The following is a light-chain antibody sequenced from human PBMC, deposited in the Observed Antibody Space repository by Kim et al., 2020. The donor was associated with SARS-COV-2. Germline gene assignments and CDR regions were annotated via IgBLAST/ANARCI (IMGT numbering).Light chain of an antibody. J-gene: IGKJ1*01. CDR3: QKYNSAPWT. V-gene: IGKV1-27*01. CDR1: QDIANS. Sequence: ASVGDRVTITCRASQDIANSLAWYQQKPGKVPQALIYAASTLQSGVPSRFSGSGSGTEFTLTIGSLQTEDVATYYCQKYNSAPWTFGPGTKVEIK. CDR2: AAS.